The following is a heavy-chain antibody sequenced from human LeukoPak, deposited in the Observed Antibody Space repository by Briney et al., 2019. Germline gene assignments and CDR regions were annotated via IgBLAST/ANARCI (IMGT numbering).Heavy chain of an antibody. CDR2: IYYSGST. CDR3: ARTYYYDSSGYYYVRYFDY. CDR1: GGSTSSSSYY. Sequence: SETLSLTCTVSGGSTSSSSYYWGWIRQPPGKGLEWIGSIYYSGSTYYNPSLKSRVTISVDTSKNQFSLKLSSVTAADTAVYYCARTYYYDSSGYYYVRYFDYWGQGTLVTVSS. D-gene: IGHD3-22*01. V-gene: IGHV4-39*01. J-gene: IGHJ4*02.